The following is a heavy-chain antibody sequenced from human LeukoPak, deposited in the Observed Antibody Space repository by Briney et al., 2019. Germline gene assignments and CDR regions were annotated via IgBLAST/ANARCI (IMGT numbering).Heavy chain of an antibody. Sequence: PGGSLRLSCAASGFIFSSYSMNWVRQAPGKGLEWVSYISSSSSTIYYADSVKGRFTISRDNAKNSLYLQMNSLRAEDTAVYYCARDPDSGYDSHGMDVWGQGTTVTVSS. CDR2: ISSSSSTI. V-gene: IGHV3-48*01. CDR1: GFIFSSYS. J-gene: IGHJ6*02. CDR3: ARDPDSGYDSHGMDV. D-gene: IGHD5-12*01.